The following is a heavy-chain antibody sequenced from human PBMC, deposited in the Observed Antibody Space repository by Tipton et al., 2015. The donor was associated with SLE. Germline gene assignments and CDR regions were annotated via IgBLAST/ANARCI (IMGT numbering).Heavy chain of an antibody. V-gene: IGHV4-39*07. Sequence: TLSLTCTVSGGSISSSSYCWGWIRQPPGKGLEWIGSIYYSGSTYYNPSLKSRVTISVDTSKNQFSLKLSSVTAADTAVYYCARSAYLNTDYFDYWGQGTLVTVSS. CDR2: IYYSGST. D-gene: IGHD3-16*01. CDR3: ARSAYLNTDYFDY. J-gene: IGHJ4*02. CDR1: GGSISSSSYC.